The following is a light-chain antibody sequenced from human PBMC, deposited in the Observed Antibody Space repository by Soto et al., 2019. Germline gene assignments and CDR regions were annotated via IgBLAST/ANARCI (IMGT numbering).Light chain of an antibody. CDR1: SSDVGGYNY. CDR3: CSYAGSYYV. V-gene: IGLV2-11*01. CDR2: DVS. J-gene: IGLJ1*01. Sequence: QSVLTQPRSVSGSPGQSVTISCTGTSSDVGGYNYVSWYQQHPGKAPKLMIYDVSKRPSGVPDRFSGSKSGNTASLTISGLQAEDEADYYCCSYAGSYYVFCPGTKVTVL.